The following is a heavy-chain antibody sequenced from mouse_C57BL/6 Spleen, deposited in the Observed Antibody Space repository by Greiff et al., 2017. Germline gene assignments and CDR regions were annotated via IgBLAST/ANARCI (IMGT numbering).Heavy chain of an antibody. Sequence: QVHVKQPGAELVKPGASVKLSCKASGYTFTSYWMHWVKQRPGRGLEWIGRIDPNSGGPKYNEKFKSKATLTVDKPSSTAYMQLSSLTSEDSAVYYCARPFYYGNYEAMDDWGQGTSVTVSS. CDR3: ARPFYYGNYEAMDD. CDR1: GYTFTSYW. J-gene: IGHJ4*01. CDR2: IDPNSGGP. D-gene: IGHD2-1*01. V-gene: IGHV1-72*01.